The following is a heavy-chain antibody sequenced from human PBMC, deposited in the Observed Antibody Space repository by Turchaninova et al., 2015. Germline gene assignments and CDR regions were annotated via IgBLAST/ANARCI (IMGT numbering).Heavy chain of an antibody. J-gene: IGHJ1*01. CDR3: ARDRQQLVLEYFQH. CDR1: GGTFRKYA. Sequence: QVQLVQSGAEVLGASWRSPGKASGGTFRKYARSWGRHAPGQGLEWRGGIIPIFGTANYAQKCQGRVTITADESTSTAYMELSSLRSEDTAVYYCARDRQQLVLEYFQHWGQGTLVTVSS. D-gene: IGHD6-13*01. V-gene: IGHV1-69*12. CDR2: IIPIFGTA.